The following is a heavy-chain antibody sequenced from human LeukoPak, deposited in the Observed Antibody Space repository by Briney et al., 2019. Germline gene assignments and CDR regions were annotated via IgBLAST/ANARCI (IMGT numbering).Heavy chain of an antibody. V-gene: IGHV1-8*03. CDR3: ARRAWNYVRYYYYMDV. CDR2: MNPNSGNT. D-gene: IGHD1-7*01. J-gene: IGHJ6*03. CDR1: GYTFTSYD. Sequence: ASVKVSRKASGYTFTSYDINWVRQATGQGLEWMGWMNPNSGNTGYAQKFQGRVTITRNTSISTAYMELSSLRSEDTAVYYCARRAWNYVRYYYYMDVWGKGTTVTVSS.